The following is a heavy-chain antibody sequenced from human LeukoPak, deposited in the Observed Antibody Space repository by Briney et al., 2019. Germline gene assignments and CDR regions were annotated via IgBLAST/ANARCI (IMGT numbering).Heavy chain of an antibody. CDR3: ATGEQWLRRGFDY. CDR1: GGSFIGYY. D-gene: IGHD6-19*01. Sequence: SETLSLTCAVYGGSFIGYYWSWIRQPPGRELQWIGEINHSGSTNYNPSLKSRVTISVDTSKNQFSLKLSSVTAADTAVYYCATGEQWLRRGFDYWGQGTLVTVSS. CDR2: INHSGST. V-gene: IGHV4-34*01. J-gene: IGHJ4*02.